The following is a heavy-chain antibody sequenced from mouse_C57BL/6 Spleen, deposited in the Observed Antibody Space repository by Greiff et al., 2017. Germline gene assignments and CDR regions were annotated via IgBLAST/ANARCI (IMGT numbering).Heavy chain of an antibody. J-gene: IGHJ4*01. Sequence: EVQRVESGGGLVQPGGSMKLSCVASGFTFSNYWMNWVRQSPEKGLEWVAQIRLKSDNYATHYAESVKGRFTISRDDSKSRVYLQMNNLRAEDTGIYYCTGGGWYAMDYWGQGTSVTVSS. CDR1: GFTFSNYW. V-gene: IGHV6-3*01. CDR3: TGGGWYAMDY. D-gene: IGHD2-3*01. CDR2: IRLKSDNYAT.